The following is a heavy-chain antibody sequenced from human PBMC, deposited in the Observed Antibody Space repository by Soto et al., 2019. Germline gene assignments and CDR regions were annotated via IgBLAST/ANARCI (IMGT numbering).Heavy chain of an antibody. Sequence: GGSLRLSCAAFGFTFSSYSINWVRQAPGKGLEWVSYISTGSSSTIYYADSVKGRFTISRDNAKNSLYLQMNSLRAEDMAVYYCARDGYCSGGSCSYAFDIWGQGTMVTVSS. CDR3: ARDGYCSGGSCSYAFDI. J-gene: IGHJ3*02. CDR2: ISTGSSSTI. V-gene: IGHV3-48*01. D-gene: IGHD2-15*01. CDR1: GFTFSSYS.